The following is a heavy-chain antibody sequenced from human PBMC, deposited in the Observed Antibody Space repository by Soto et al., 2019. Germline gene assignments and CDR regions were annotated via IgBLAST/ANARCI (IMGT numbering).Heavy chain of an antibody. CDR2: IIPIFGTA. V-gene: IGHV1-69*13. J-gene: IGHJ5*02. CDR1: GGTFSSYA. D-gene: IGHD3-9*01. CDR3: ARDQPVAGYYPWFDP. Sequence: SVKVSCKASGGTFSSYAISWVRQAPGQGLEWMGGIIPIFGTANYAQKFQGRVAITADESTSTAYMELSSLRSEDTAVYYCARDQPVAGYYPWFDPWGQGTLVTVSS.